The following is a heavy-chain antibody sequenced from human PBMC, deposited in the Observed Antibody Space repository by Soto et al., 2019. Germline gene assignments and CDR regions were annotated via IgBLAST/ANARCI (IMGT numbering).Heavy chain of an antibody. V-gene: IGHV3-49*04. CDR1: GFTFGDYA. CDR2: IRRNAYGGTT. J-gene: IGHJ4*02. D-gene: IGHD6-6*01. Sequence: GGSLRLSCTASGFTFGDYALSWVRQAPGKGLEWVAFIRRNAYGGTTEYAASVRGRFTFSRDDSKGIAYLQMNSLKTEATAVYSCTTTPNVPIDYWGQGTLVTVSS. CDR3: TTTPNVPIDY.